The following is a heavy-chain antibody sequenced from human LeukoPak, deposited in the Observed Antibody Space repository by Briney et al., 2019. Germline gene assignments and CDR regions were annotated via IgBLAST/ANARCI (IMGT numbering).Heavy chain of an antibody. V-gene: IGHV3-23*01. D-gene: IGHD1-20*01. CDR3: AKALMYNWNDVWFDP. Sequence: GGSLRLSCAASGFTFSDSWMSWVRQAPGKGLEWVSAISGSGGSTYYADSVKGRFTISRDNSKNTLYLQMNSLRAEDTAVYYCAKALMYNWNDVWFDPWGQGTLVTVSS. J-gene: IGHJ5*02. CDR1: GFTFSDSW. CDR2: ISGSGGST.